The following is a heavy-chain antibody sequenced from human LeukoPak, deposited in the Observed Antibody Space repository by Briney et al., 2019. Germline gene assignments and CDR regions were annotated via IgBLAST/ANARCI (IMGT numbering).Heavy chain of an antibody. CDR1: GLTVSSTY. CDR3: AREGGSSSFGY. Sequence: GGSLRLSCAASGLTVSSTYMSWVRQAPGKGLKWVTFIDSGGSTYYADSVRARFTISRDNSKKTVYLQMNSLGGEHTTVYYGAREGGSSSFGYWGQGTLVTVSS. V-gene: IGHV3-66*01. CDR2: IDSGGST. J-gene: IGHJ4*02. D-gene: IGHD6-6*01.